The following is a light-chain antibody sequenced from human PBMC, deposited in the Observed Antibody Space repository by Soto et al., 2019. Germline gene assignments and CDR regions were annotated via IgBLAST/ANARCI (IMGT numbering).Light chain of an antibody. CDR2: LGS. J-gene: IGKJ5*01. CDR1: QSLLHSDGYNR. V-gene: IGKV2-28*01. CDR3: VQLQG. Sequence: DIVMTQSPLSLPVPPGEPASISCRSSQSLLHSDGYNRLDWYLQKPGQSPKLLIYLGSNRAPGVPDRFSGSGSGTDFTLTITRVEAEDVGIYYCVQLQGFGQGTRLELK.